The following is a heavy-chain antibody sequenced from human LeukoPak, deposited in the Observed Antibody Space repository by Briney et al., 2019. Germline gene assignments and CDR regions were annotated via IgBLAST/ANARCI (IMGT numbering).Heavy chain of an antibody. V-gene: IGHV3-53*01. D-gene: IGHD1-26*01. CDR2: IYGGGAT. CDR3: AGDRRENWFDP. Sequence: PGGSLRLSCAASGVIAGNNYVTWGPQAPGKGLEWVSSIYGGGATYYADSVRGRFTVSRDNAKNTVYLQMDSLRGEDTAVYYCAGDRRENWFDPWGQGTLVTVSS. J-gene: IGHJ5*02. CDR1: GVIAGNNY.